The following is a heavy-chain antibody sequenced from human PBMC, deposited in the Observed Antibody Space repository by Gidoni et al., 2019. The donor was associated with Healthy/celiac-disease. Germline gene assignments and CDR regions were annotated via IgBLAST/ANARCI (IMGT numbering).Heavy chain of an antibody. CDR2: IYYSGST. Sequence: QVQLQESGPGLVKPSETLSLTCTVSGGSISSYYWSWIRQPPGKGLEWIGYIYYSGSTNYNPSLKSRVTISVDTSKNQFSLKLSSVTAADTAVYYCARDVPGSGPHQSNWFDPWGQGTLVTVSS. V-gene: IGHV4-59*01. D-gene: IGHD6-19*01. CDR3: ARDVPGSGPHQSNWFDP. J-gene: IGHJ5*02. CDR1: GGSISSYY.